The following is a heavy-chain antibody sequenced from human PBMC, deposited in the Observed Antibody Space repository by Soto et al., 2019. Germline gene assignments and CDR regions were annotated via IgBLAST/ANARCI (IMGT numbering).Heavy chain of an antibody. Sequence: EVQLLESGGGFVQPGESLRLSCAASGFTFSLSAMSWVRQAPGRGLDWVSSLSGGGSTTDYADSVKGRLTISRDNSKNTVHLQMNSLRAEDTAVYYCAQGTEYDILTGCAYWCQGALVTVSS. CDR2: LSGGGSTT. J-gene: IGHJ1*01. V-gene: IGHV3-23*01. D-gene: IGHD3-9*01. CDR1: GFTFSLSA. CDR3: AQGTEYDILTGCAY.